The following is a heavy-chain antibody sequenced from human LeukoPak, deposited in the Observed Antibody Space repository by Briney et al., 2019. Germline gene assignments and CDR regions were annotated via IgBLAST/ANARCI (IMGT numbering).Heavy chain of an antibody. CDR2: ISGSGGST. V-gene: IGHV3-23*01. CDR1: GFTFSSYA. Sequence: GGSLRLSCAASGFTFSSYAMSWVRQAPGKGLEWVSAISGSGGSTYYADSVKGRFTISRDNSKNPLYLQMNSLRAEDTAVYYCANSPIMITFGGVIVPTGAFDIWGQGTMVTVSS. CDR3: ANSPIMITFGGVIVPTGAFDI. D-gene: IGHD3-16*02. J-gene: IGHJ3*02.